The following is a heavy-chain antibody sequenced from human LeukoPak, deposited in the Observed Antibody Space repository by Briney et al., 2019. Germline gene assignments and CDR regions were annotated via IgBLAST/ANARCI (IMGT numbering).Heavy chain of an antibody. CDR3: APQITMVRGVFPLGV. J-gene: IGHJ6*04. V-gene: IGHV3-23*01. CDR1: GFTFSSYG. CDR2: ISASGGST. Sequence: GGTLRLSCAASGFTFSSYGMSWVRQAPGKGLEWVSSISASGGSTYYGDSVKGRFTISRDNSKNTLYLQMNSLRAEDTAVYYCAPQITMVRGVFPLGVWGKGTTVTISS. D-gene: IGHD3-10*01.